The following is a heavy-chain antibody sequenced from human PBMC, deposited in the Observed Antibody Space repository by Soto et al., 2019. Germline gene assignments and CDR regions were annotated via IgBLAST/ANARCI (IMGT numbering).Heavy chain of an antibody. D-gene: IGHD3-16*02. V-gene: IGHV4-30-4*01. J-gene: IGHJ4*02. Sequence: SETLSLTCTVSGGSINSGDYHWTWIRQSPGKGLEWIGAIYYSASTYYNPSLVSRIHMSVDTSKNQFSLKLSSVTAADTAVYYCATLYYDYVWGSYRFAIFDYWGQGTQVTVSS. CDR1: GGSINSGDYH. CDR2: IYYSAST. CDR3: ATLYYDYVWGSYRFAIFDY.